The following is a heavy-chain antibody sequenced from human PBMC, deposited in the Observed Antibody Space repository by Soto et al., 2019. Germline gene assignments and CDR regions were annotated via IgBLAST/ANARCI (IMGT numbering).Heavy chain of an antibody. CDR2: IYWDDDK. J-gene: IGHJ4*02. V-gene: IGHV2-5*02. CDR1: GFSLRSSPVG. CDR3: AHRLGGSSWNDGFFDF. D-gene: IGHD1-1*01. Sequence: QITLKESGPMLVEPTEALALTCSFSGFSLRSSPVGVGWFRQPPGKALEWLAVIYWDDDKRYNPSLKTRTTMTKDTSRNQVALTMTDMEPKDTATYFCAHRLGGSSWNDGFFDFWGQGFPVTVS.